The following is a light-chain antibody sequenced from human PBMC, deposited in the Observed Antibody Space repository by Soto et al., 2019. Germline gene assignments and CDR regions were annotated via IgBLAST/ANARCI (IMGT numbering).Light chain of an antibody. CDR2: EVS. CDR1: SSDIGAFDY. CDR3: SSYTSTNFWV. Sequence: QSALTQPASVSGSPGQSITISCSGASSDIGAFDYVSWYQQHPGKAPKLLIYEVSNRPSGMSNRFSGSKSGITASLTISGLQAEDEADYYCSSYTSTNFWVFGEGTKLTVL. J-gene: IGLJ3*02. V-gene: IGLV2-14*01.